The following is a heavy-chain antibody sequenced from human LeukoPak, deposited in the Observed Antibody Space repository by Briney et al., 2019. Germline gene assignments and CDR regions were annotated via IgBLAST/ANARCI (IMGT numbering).Heavy chain of an antibody. J-gene: IGHJ4*01. Sequence: GGSLRLSCAASGFTFSSYAMSWVRQAAGRGLEWVSAISGSGGRTYYGDSVKGRFTLPRDNSKNTLYLQMNSLRAEDTAVYYCAKDSDRYSSSCFDYWGHATLVTVSS. CDR2: ISGSGGRT. CDR1: GFTFSSYA. V-gene: IGHV3-23*02. CDR3: AKDSDRYSSSCFDY. D-gene: IGHD6-13*01.